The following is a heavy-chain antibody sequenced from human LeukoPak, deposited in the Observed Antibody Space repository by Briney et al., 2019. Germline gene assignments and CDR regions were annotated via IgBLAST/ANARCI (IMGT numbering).Heavy chain of an antibody. J-gene: IGHJ4*02. V-gene: IGHV3-48*02. D-gene: IGHD2-15*01. CDR2: ISSSSSTI. Sequence: GGSLRLSCAASGFTFSSYEMNWIRQAPGKGLEWISYISSSSSTIYYADSVKGRFTISRDNAKNSLYLQLNSLRDEDTAIYYCAREAALGGQGTLVTVSS. CDR3: AREAAL. CDR1: GFTFSSYE.